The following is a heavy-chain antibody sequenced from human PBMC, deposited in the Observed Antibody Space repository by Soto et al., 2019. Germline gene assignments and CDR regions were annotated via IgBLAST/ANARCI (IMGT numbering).Heavy chain of an antibody. V-gene: IGHV4-31*01. CDR3: ATHLYSSSPVFGTGPGDY. J-gene: IGHJ4*02. CDR1: GGSISSGGYY. CDR2: IYYSGST. Sequence: PSETLSLTCTVSGGSISSGGYYWSWIRQHPGKSLEWIGYIYYSGSTYYNPSLKNQVNISVDTSKNQFSLKLSSVTAADTAVYYCATHLYSSSPVFGTGPGDYWGQGTLVTVSS. D-gene: IGHD6-6*01.